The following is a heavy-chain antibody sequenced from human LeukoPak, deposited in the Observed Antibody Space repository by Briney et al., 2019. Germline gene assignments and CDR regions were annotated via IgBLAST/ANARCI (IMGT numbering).Heavy chain of an antibody. CDR3: ARSSIIAAAGPYYFDY. Sequence: PGGSLRLSCAASGFTFSSYEMNWVRQAPGKGLEWVSSITGSSTYIYYSDSLRGRFTISRDNAKNSVYLQMNSLRAEDTAVYYCARSSIIAAAGPYYFDYWGQGTLVTVSS. CDR1: GFTFSSYE. D-gene: IGHD6-13*01. V-gene: IGHV3-21*04. CDR2: ITGSSTYI. J-gene: IGHJ4*02.